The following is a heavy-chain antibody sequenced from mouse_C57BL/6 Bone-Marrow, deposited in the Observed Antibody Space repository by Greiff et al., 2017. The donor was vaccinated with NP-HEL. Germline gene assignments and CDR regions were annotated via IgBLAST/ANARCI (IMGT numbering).Heavy chain of an antibody. D-gene: IGHD1-1*01. CDR2: IYPSDSET. V-gene: IGHV1-61*01. CDR1: GYTFTSYW. Sequence: VQLQQPGAELVRPGSSVKLSCKASGYTFTSYWMDWVKQRPGQGLEWIGNIYPSDSETHYNQQFKDKATLTVDKSSSTAYMQRSSLTSEDSAVYYCARSYGSPWYFDVWGTGTTVTVSS. J-gene: IGHJ1*03. CDR3: ARSYGSPWYFDV.